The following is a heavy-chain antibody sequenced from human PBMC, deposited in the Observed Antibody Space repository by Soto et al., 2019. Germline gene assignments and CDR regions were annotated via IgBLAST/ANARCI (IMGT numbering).Heavy chain of an antibody. CDR3: ARVHSGHLYYYYYGRDV. CDR1: GYTFTSYD. Sequence: ASVEVSCKASGYTFTSYDMNWVRQATGQGLEWMGWMNPNSGNTGYAQKFQGRVTMTRNTSISTAYTERSSLESEHPAVYDSARVHSGHLYYYYYGRDVRDKGT. D-gene: IGHD1-26*01. V-gene: IGHV1-8*01. J-gene: IGHJ6*04. CDR2: MNPNSGNT.